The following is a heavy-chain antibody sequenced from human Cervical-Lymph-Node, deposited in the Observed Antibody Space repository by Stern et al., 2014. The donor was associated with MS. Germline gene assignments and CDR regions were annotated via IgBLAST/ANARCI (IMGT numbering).Heavy chain of an antibody. D-gene: IGHD6-25*01. CDR1: GYSFASYW. CDR3: ARMPSSWGSGWQYYYGMDV. V-gene: IGHV5-51*01. Sequence: EVQLVESGAEVKKPGESLKISCKGSGYSFASYWIGWVRQMPGKGLEWMGNIYPGDSNARYGPSFQGRVTISADKSISTTYLQWNSLKASDTAMYYCARMPSSWGSGWQYYYGMDVWGQGTTVTVSS. J-gene: IGHJ6*02. CDR2: IYPGDSNA.